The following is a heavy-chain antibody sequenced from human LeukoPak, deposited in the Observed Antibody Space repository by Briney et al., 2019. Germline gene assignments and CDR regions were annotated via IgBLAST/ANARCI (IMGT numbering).Heavy chain of an antibody. V-gene: IGHV1-2*02. J-gene: IGHJ4*02. CDR1: GYSFIDYY. CDR3: ARDIGDYYGSGSYWLL. D-gene: IGHD3-10*01. Sequence: GASAKVSCKASGYSFIDYYIHWVRQAPGQGLEWMGWVNPHSGGTKFAQKFQGRVTMTRDTSINTAYMEVSSLRSDDTAVYYCARDIGDYYGSGSYWLLWGQGTLVTVSS. CDR2: VNPHSGGT.